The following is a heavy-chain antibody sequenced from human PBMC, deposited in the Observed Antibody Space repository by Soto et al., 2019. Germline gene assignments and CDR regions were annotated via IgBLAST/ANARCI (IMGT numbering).Heavy chain of an antibody. V-gene: IGHV3-21*01. D-gene: IGHD3-9*01. CDR1: GFTFSSYS. CDR2: ISSSSSYI. J-gene: IGHJ4*02. Sequence: PGGSLRLSCAASGFTFSSYSMNWVRQAPGKGLEWVSSISSSSSYIYYADSVKGRFTISRDNAKNSLYLQMNSLRAEDTAVYYCARAPTYYDILTGSPYYFAYWGQGTLVTVSS. CDR3: ARAPTYYDILTGSPYYFAY.